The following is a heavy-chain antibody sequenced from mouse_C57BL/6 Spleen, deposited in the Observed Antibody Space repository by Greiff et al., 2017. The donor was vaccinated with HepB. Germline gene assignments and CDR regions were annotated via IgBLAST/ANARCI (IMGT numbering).Heavy chain of an antibody. D-gene: IGHD2-3*01. J-gene: IGHJ2*01. CDR2: IYPGSGST. Sequence: QVQLKQPGAELVKPGASVKMSCKASGYTFTSYWITWVKQRPGQGLEWIGDIYPGSGSTNYNEKFKSKATLTVDTSSSTAYMQLSSLTSEDFAVYYCARRGGYYPYYFDYWGQGTTLTVSS. V-gene: IGHV1-55*01. CDR1: GYTFTSYW. CDR3: ARRGGYYPYYFDY.